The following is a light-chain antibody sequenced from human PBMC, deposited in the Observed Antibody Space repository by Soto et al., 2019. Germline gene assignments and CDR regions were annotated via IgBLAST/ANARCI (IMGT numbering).Light chain of an antibody. Sequence: QSVLTQPPSVSEAPRQRVTISCSGSSSNIGNNAVYWYQQLPGQAPKIVIYYDNLLTSGVSDRFSGSKSGISASLAISDLQSDDEADYYCASWDDSLNAYVFGPGTKVTVL. CDR1: SSNIGNNA. J-gene: IGLJ1*01. V-gene: IGLV1-36*01. CDR2: YDN. CDR3: ASWDDSLNAYV.